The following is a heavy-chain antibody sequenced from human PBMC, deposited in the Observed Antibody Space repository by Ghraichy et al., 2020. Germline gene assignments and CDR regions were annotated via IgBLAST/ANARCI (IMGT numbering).Heavy chain of an antibody. CDR2: VFFSGST. J-gene: IGHJ4*02. CDR1: GDSVNTDSHY. D-gene: IGHD5-24*01. V-gene: IGHV4-39*01. CDR3: VRSQRKLATPFEY. Sequence: SETLSLTCNVSGDSVNTDSHYWGWIRQSPGKGLAWIGSVFFSGSTYYGPPFRSRVILSVHTSKNQFSLRLTSVTAADTAIYFCVRSQRKLATPFEYWGQGIQVTVSS.